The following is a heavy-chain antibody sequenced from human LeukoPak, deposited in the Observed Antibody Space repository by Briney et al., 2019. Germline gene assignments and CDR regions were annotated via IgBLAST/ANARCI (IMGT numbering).Heavy chain of an antibody. D-gene: IGHD3-10*01. Sequence: PSQTLSLTCTVSGGSISSGSNYWSCIRQPAGKGLEWIGRIYTSGSTNYNPSLKSRVTISVDTSKNQFSLKLRSVTAADTAVYYCARAESGGGYGMDVWGRGTTVTVSS. CDR2: IYTSGST. CDR1: GGSISSGSNY. J-gene: IGHJ6*02. CDR3: ARAESGGGYGMDV. V-gene: IGHV4-61*02.